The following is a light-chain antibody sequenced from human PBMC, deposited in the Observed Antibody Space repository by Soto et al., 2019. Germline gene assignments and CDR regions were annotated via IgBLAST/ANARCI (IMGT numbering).Light chain of an antibody. CDR2: DVS. CDR3: SSYTSSSTLGYV. V-gene: IGLV2-14*01. Sequence: QSVLTQPASVSGSPGQSITISCTGTSSDVGGYNYVSWYQQHPGKAPKLMIYDVSNRPSGVSNRFSGSKSSNTASLTISWLQAEDEADYYCSSYTSSSTLGYVFGTGTKVTVL. CDR1: SSDVGGYNY. J-gene: IGLJ1*01.